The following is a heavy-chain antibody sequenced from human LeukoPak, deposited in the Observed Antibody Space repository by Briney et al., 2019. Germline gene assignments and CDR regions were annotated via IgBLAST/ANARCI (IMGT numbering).Heavy chain of an antibody. D-gene: IGHD3-16*01. V-gene: IGHV3-7*01. CDR3: ARGRGWVDH. J-gene: IGHJ4*02. Sequence: PGGSLRLSCAASGFTFSSYWMSWVRQAPGKGLEWVANIHDDGHVRNYEDSVKGRFTISRDDARSSVYLQLRSLRAEDTALYFCARGRGWVDHWGQGTLVTVSS. CDR2: IHDDGHVR. CDR1: GFTFSSYW.